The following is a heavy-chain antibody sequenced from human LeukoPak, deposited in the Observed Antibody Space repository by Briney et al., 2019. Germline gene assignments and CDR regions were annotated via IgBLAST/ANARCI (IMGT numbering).Heavy chain of an antibody. J-gene: IGHJ4*02. CDR1: GFTFSSYA. V-gene: IGHV3-30-3*01. D-gene: IGHD4-23*01. Sequence: GGSLRLSCAASGFTFSSYAMHWVRQAPGKGLEWVAVISYDGSNKYYADSVKGRFTISRDNSKNTLYLQMNSLRAEDTAVYYCATAGGVYWGQGTLVTVSS. CDR3: ATAGGVY. CDR2: ISYDGSNK.